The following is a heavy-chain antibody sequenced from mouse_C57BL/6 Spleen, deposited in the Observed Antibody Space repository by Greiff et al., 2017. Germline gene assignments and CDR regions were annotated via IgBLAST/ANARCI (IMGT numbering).Heavy chain of an antibody. CDR1: GYTFTDYN. Sequence: EVQLVESGPELVKPGASVKMSCKASGYTFTDYNMHWVKQSHGKSLEWIGYINPNNGGTSYNQKFKGKATLTVNKSSSTAYMELRSLTSEDSAVYYCARGGYGSSYDYAMDYWGQGTSVTVSS. J-gene: IGHJ4*01. CDR3: ARGGYGSSYDYAMDY. CDR2: INPNNGGT. V-gene: IGHV1-22*01. D-gene: IGHD1-1*01.